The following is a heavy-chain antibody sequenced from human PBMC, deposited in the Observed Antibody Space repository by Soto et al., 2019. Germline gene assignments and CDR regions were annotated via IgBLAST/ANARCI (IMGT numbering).Heavy chain of an antibody. D-gene: IGHD1-26*01. CDR2: IGPESGAT. CDR3: GRGRSGQIVVFY. J-gene: IGHJ4*02. V-gene: IGHV1-2*02. CDR1: GYTFTGHY. Sequence: ASVKASCKASGYTFTGHYIHWVRQAPEQGPEWMGEIGPESGATRYAQKFQGRVTMTMDTSISTVYMELNNLRPDDTAVYYCGRGRSGQIVVFYWGQGTPVTVSS.